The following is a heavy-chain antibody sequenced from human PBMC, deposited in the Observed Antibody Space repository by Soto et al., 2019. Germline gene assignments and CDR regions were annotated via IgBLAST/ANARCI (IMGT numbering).Heavy chain of an antibody. J-gene: IGHJ3*02. CDR2: MSHSGGT. CDR3: ARVERGTATTVVDAFDI. CDR1: GGFVSSGSYY. V-gene: IGHV4-34*01. D-gene: IGHD1-1*01. Sequence: QVQLQQWGAGLLKPSETLSLTCAVYGGFVSSGSYYWSWIRQPPGKGLEWIGEMSHSGGTHFNPSLKSRVTISVDTSKNQFPLKMSSVTAADTALYYWARVERGTATTVVDAFDIWGPGTMVTVSS.